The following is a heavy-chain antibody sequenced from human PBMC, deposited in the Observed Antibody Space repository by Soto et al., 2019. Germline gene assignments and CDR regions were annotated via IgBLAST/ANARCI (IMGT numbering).Heavy chain of an antibody. CDR2: INSDGSTT. J-gene: IGHJ4*02. CDR3: ARDTSYSTDY. V-gene: IGHV3-74*01. CDR1: GFTFSSRW. Sequence: EVRLVESGGGLVQPGGSLRLSFATSGFTFSSRWMHGVRQAPGKGLVWVSYINSDGSTTTYADSVKSRFTISRDNAKNTVYLQMNSLRVDDTAVYYCARDTSYSTDYWGQGTLVTVSS. D-gene: IGHD2-2*01.